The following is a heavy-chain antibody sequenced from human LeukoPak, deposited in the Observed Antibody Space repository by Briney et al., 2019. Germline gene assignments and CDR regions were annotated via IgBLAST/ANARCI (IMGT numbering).Heavy chain of an antibody. J-gene: IGHJ6*03. V-gene: IGHV3-21*01. CDR3: ARQEGSSWYEFVYYYYMDV. D-gene: IGHD6-13*01. Sequence: GGSLRLSCAASGFTFSSYSMNWVRQAPGKGLEWVSSISSSSSYIYYADSVKGRFTISRDNAKNSLYLQMNSLRAEDTAVYYCARQEGSSWYEFVYYYYMDVWGKGTTATVSS. CDR1: GFTFSSYS. CDR2: ISSSSSYI.